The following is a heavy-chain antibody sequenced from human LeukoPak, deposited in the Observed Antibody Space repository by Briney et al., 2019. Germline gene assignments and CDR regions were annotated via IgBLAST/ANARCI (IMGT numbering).Heavy chain of an antibody. V-gene: IGHV3-20*04. J-gene: IGHJ4*02. CDR2: INWNGSST. Sequence: GGSLRLSCAASGYTFSNYGMSWVRQAPGKGLEWVSGINWNGSSTGYADSVKGRYTISRDNAKNSLYLQMSSLRAEDTALYYCARDLKDYWGQGTLVTVSS. CDR3: ARDLKDY. CDR1: GYTFSNYG.